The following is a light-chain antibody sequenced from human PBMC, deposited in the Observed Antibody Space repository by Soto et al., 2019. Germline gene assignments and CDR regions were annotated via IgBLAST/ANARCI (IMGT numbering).Light chain of an antibody. J-gene: IGLJ2*01. V-gene: IGLV1-47*01. Sequence: QSVLTQPPSASGTPGQRVTISCSGSTSNIGSKYVYWYQQLPGTDPKLLIDMNNQRPSGVPDRFSGSKSGTSASLAISGLRYEDEDYYYCAAWDDSLRGRVVVGGTKLTVL. CDR3: AAWDDSLRGRV. CDR2: MNN. CDR1: TSNIGSKY.